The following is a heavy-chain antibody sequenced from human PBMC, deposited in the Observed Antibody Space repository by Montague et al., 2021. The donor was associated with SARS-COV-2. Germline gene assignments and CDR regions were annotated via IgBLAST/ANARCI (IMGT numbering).Heavy chain of an antibody. D-gene: IGHD1-26*01. CDR1: GGSLLRSDSY. CDR2: IYYSGTT. Sequence: SETLSLTCTVSGGSLLRSDSYWGWIRQPPGTFLEWIGSIYYSGTTYYTPALKSRITMAVDTSKTPCSLNLISVTAADTAVYFCVRMGAAHRLNNRFRPWGQGALVTVSS. CDR3: VRMGAAHRLNNRFRP. J-gene: IGHJ5*02. V-gene: IGHV4-39*01.